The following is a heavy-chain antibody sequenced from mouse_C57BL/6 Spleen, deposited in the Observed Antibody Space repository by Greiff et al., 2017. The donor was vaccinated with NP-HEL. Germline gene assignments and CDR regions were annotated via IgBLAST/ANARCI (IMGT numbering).Heavy chain of an antibody. V-gene: IGHV5-9-1*02. CDR2: ISSGGDYI. D-gene: IGHD2-3*01. CDR1: GFTFSSSA. CDR3: TRENGYYYFDY. Sequence: EVKLVESGEGLVKPGGSLKLSCAASGFTFSSSAMSWVRQTPEKRLEWVAYISSGGDYIYYADTVKGRFTISRDNARNTLYLQMSSLKSEDTAMYYCTRENGYYYFDYWGQGTTLTVSS. J-gene: IGHJ2*01.